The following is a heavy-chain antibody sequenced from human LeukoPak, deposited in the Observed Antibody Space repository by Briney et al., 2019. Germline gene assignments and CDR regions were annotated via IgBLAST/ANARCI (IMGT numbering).Heavy chain of an antibody. V-gene: IGHV3-21*04. CDR3: ARGAVWFGELLDYFDY. CDR2: ISSSSTYI. CDR1: GFTFSTYS. J-gene: IGHJ4*02. Sequence: GGSLRLSCAASGFTFSTYSMNWVRQAPGKGLEWVSSISSSSTYIYYADSVKGRFTISRDNSKNTLYLQMNSLRAEDTAVYYCARGAVWFGELLDYFDYWGQGTLVTVSS. D-gene: IGHD3-10*01.